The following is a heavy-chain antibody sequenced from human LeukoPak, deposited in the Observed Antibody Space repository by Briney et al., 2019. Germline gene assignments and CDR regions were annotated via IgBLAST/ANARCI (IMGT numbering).Heavy chain of an antibody. V-gene: IGHV4-38-2*02. J-gene: IGHJ5*02. CDR3: ARERVRYFDALGWFDP. CDR2: INHGGST. Sequence: SETLSLTCSVSGYPISSVYYWGWIRRPPGKGLEWIGSINHGGSTDYNPSLKSRVIMSIDTSKNHFSLKLTSVTAADTAVYYCARERVRYFDALGWFDPWGQGTLVTVSS. D-gene: IGHD3-9*01. CDR1: GYPISSVYY.